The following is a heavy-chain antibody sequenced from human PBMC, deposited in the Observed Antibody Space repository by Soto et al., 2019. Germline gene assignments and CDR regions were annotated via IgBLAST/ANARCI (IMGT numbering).Heavy chain of an antibody. Sequence: PGGSLRLSCAASGFTFSSYWMSWVRQAPGKGLEWVANIKQDGSEKYYVDSVKGRFTISRDNAKNSLYLQMNSLRAEDTAVYYCARDQPGIAAAGKGSTNYWGQGTLVSVSS. CDR3: ARDQPGIAAAGKGSTNY. CDR1: GFTFSSYW. D-gene: IGHD6-13*01. CDR2: IKQDGSEK. V-gene: IGHV3-7*01. J-gene: IGHJ4*02.